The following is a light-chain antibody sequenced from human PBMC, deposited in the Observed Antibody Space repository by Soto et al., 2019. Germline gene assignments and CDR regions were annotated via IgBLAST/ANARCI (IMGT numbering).Light chain of an antibody. J-gene: IGKJ1*01. CDR3: QQYGGSPRA. Sequence: EIVMTQSPATLSVSPGEKATLSCRASQSVGSNLAWYQQKPGQAPRLLIYDASNRATGIPARFSGSGSGTDFTLTISRLEPEDFAVYYCQQYGGSPRAFGQGTKVDNK. CDR2: DAS. CDR1: QSVGSN. V-gene: IGKV3D-15*01.